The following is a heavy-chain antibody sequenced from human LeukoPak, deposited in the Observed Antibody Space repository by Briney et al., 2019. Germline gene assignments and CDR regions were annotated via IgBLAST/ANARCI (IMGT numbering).Heavy chain of an antibody. CDR2: IWYDGSNK. CDR3: ARDSLAPYYDSSGSDAFDI. J-gene: IGHJ3*02. CDR1: GFTFSSYG. D-gene: IGHD3-22*01. Sequence: GGSLRLSCAASGFTFSSYGMHWVRQAPGKGLEWVAVIWYDGSNKYYADSVKGRFTISRDNSKNTLYLQMNSLRAEDTAVYYCARDSLAPYYDSSGSDAFDIWGQGTMVTVSS. V-gene: IGHV3-33*01.